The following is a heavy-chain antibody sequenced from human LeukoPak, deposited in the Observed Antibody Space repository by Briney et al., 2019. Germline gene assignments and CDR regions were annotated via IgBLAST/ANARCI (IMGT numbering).Heavy chain of an antibody. V-gene: IGHV4-4*07. J-gene: IGHJ4*02. D-gene: IGHD6-19*01. Sequence: SETLSLTCTVSGGSISSYYWSWVRQPAGKGLEWVGRIYTSGSTNYNPSLKRRVTMSVDTSKNQFSLKLSSVTAADTAVYYCASEVAGFGTFDYWGQGTLVTVSS. CDR2: IYTSGST. CDR1: GGSISSYY. CDR3: ASEVAGFGTFDY.